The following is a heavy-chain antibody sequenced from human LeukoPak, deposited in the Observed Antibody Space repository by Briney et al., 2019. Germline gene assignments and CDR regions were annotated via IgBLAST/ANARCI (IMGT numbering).Heavy chain of an antibody. V-gene: IGHV3-13*01. Sequence: GGSLRLSCAASGFTFIDYDMHWVRQVIGKGLEWVSAIGIRGDTHYSGSVNGRFTISRENAESSLYLQMNRLRAEDTAVYYCSRGGIQVSGIDEFDYWGQGTLVTVSS. CDR1: GFTFIDYD. D-gene: IGHD6-19*01. CDR3: SRGGIQVSGIDEFDY. CDR2: IGIRGDT. J-gene: IGHJ4*02.